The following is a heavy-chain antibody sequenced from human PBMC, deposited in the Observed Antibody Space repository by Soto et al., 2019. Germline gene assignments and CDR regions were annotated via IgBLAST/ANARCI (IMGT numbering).Heavy chain of an antibody. J-gene: IGHJ6*03. CDR1: GGSISSYY. D-gene: IGHD3-10*01. Sequence: SETLSLTCTVSGGSISSYYWTWIRQPPGKGLERIGDIYHSGSTNYNPSLKSRVTISVATSKTQFSLKLSSVTAADTAVYYCARGYYYGSGSYYYYYMDVWGKGTTVTVSS. CDR2: IYHSGST. V-gene: IGHV4-59*12. CDR3: ARGYYYGSGSYYYYYMDV.